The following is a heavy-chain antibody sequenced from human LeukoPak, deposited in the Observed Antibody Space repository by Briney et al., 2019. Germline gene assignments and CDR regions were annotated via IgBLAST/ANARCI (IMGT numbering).Heavy chain of an antibody. CDR3: ATSRITMIGDYMDF. D-gene: IGHD3-22*01. V-gene: IGHV3-48*03. CDR2: ISSSGSTI. J-gene: IGHJ6*03. Sequence: GGSLRLSCAASGFTFSSYEMNWVRQAPGKGLEWVSYISSSGSTIYYADSVKGRFTLSRDNSKNTVYLQVDSLRSEDTAVYFCATSRITMIGDYMDFWGRGTAVTVSS. CDR1: GFTFSSYE.